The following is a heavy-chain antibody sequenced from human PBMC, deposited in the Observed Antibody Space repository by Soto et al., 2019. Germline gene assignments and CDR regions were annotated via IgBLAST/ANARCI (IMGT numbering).Heavy chain of an antibody. D-gene: IGHD5-18*01. J-gene: IGHJ3*01. CDR2: ISGDGAK. Sequence: EVQLLESGGGLVRSGGSLRLTCSASGFVFSDFAMSWVRQAPGKGLEWVSTISGDGAKLDADSVKGRFIVSRDNSKSMLYLNMDSLRPEDTAVYHCVKGDLDTAVVNSPDAFDFWGPGTMVTVS. CDR3: VKGDLDTAVVNSPDAFDF. CDR1: GFVFSDFA. V-gene: IGHV3-23*01.